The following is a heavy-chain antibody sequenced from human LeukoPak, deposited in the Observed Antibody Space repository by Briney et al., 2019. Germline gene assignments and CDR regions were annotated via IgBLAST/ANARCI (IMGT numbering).Heavy chain of an antibody. CDR3: AKVPGTIVGAIDI. V-gene: IGHV3-23*01. J-gene: IGHJ3*02. CDR2: ISGSGGST. D-gene: IGHD3-10*01. Sequence: PGGSLRLSCAASGFTFSSYVMCWGRQAPGEGLGWVSAISGSGGSTYYADSVKGRFTISRDNSKNTLYMQMNSLRAEDTAVYYCAKVPGTIVGAIDIWGQGTMVTVSS. CDR1: GFTFSSYV.